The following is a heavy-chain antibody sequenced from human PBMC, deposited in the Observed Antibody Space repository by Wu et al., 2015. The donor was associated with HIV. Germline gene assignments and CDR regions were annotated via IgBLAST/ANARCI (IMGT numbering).Heavy chain of an antibody. CDR3: ARNTDSVATSLYSLGV. D-gene: IGHD5-12*01. Sequence: QVQLLQSGAEVRKPGASVKVSCKVSGYTFTIFNINWVRQISGLGLEWMGWMNPKSGSAGYSQNFQGRVSMTRDTSISTAYLEVSRLASEDTAVYYCARNTDSVATSLYSLGVWGQGTLVTVSS. J-gene: IGHJ4*03. V-gene: IGHV1-8*01. CDR2: MNPKSGSA. CDR1: GYTFTIFN.